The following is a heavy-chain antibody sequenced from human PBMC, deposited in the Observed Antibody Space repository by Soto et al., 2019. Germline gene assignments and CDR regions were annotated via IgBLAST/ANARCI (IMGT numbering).Heavy chain of an antibody. CDR3: ARDRRDCTSTRCRPRGMDV. CDR2: IYYSGST. J-gene: IGHJ6*02. Sequence: SETLSLTCTVSGGSISSYYWSWIRQPPGKGLEWIGYIYYSGSTNYNPSLKSRVTISVDTSKNQSSLKLSSVTAADTAVYYCARDRRDCTSTRCRPRGMDVWGQGTTVTVSS. CDR1: GGSISSYY. D-gene: IGHD2-2*01. V-gene: IGHV4-59*01.